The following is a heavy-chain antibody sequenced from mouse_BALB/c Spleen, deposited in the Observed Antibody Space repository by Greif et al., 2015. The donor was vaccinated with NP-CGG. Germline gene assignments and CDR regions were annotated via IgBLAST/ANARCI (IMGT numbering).Heavy chain of an antibody. CDR3: ARYDGYYYYAMDY. Sequence: EVQGVESGGGLVKPGGSLKLSCAASGFAFSSYDMSWVRQTPEKRLEWVAYISSGGGSTYYPDTVKGRFTISRDNAKNPLYLQMSSLKSEDTAMYYCARYDGYYYYAMDYWGQGTSVTVSS. J-gene: IGHJ4*01. CDR2: ISSGGGST. V-gene: IGHV5-12-1*01. D-gene: IGHD2-3*01. CDR1: GFAFSSYD.